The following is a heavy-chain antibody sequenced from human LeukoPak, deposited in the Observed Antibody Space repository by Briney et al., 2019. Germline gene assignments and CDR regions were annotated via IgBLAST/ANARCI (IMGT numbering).Heavy chain of an antibody. D-gene: IGHD3-10*01. CDR1: GFTFSSYS. CDR2: IS. CDR3: AGNSLWFGERNWFDP. Sequence: QSGGSLRLSCAASGFTFSSYSMLWVRQAPGKGPEWVSYISMKGRFTISRDNSKNTLYLQMNSLRAEDTAVYYCAGNSLWFGERNWFDPWGQGTLVTVSS. J-gene: IGHJ5*02. V-gene: IGHV3-48*01.